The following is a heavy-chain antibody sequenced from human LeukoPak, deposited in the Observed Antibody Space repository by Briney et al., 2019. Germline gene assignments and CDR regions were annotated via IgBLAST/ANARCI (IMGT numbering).Heavy chain of an antibody. Sequence: GGSLRLSCAASGFTVSSNYMSWVRQAPGKGLEWVSVIYGGGSTYYADSVKGRFTISRDNSKNTLYLQMNSLRAEDTAVYYCARAVFGVVIILSYWGQGTLVTVSS. D-gene: IGHD3-3*01. CDR3: ARAVFGVVIILSY. V-gene: IGHV3-66*02. J-gene: IGHJ4*02. CDR1: GFTVSSNY. CDR2: IYGGGST.